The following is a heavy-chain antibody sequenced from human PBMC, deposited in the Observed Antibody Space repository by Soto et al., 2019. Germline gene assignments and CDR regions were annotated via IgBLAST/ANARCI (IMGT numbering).Heavy chain of an antibody. D-gene: IGHD3-22*01. V-gene: IGHV4-59*01. CDR3: ARTYDGSGPNSGGYGFDI. CDR1: GGSISSYY. Sequence: PSETLSLTCSVSGGSISSYYWSWIRQPPGKGLEWSAYIYYSGSTSYNPSLKSRVSISLDTSKTQFSLKLSSVTAADTAVYYCARTYDGSGPNSGGYGFDIWGQGTMVTVSS. CDR2: IYYSGST. J-gene: IGHJ3*02.